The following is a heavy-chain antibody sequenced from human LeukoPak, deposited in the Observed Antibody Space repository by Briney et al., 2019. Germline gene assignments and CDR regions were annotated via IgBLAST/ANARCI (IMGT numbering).Heavy chain of an antibody. V-gene: IGHV4-39*02. D-gene: IGHD6-13*01. CDR2: IYYSAST. Sequence: SETLSLTCTVSGGSISSSSYYWGWIRQPPGKGLEWIGSIYYSASTYYNPSLKRRVTISVDTSKNQFSLKLSSVTAADTAVYYCAREYSSSWYAFDYWGQGTLVTVSS. J-gene: IGHJ4*02. CDR1: GGSISSSSYY. CDR3: AREYSSSWYAFDY.